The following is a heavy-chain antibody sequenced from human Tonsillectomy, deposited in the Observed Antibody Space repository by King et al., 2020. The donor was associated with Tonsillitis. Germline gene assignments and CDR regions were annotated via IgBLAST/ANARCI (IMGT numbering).Heavy chain of an antibody. V-gene: IGHV3-9*01. CDR1: GFTFEDYA. CDR2: ISWNSGSI. D-gene: IGHD1-26*01. Sequence: VQLVESGGGLVQPGRSLRLSCAASGFTFEDYAMHWVRQAPGKGLEWVSAISWNSGSIAYADSVKGRFTISRDNAKNSLYLQMNRLRPEDTAFYFCAKDMGVGATGYAFDIWGQGTMVTVSS. J-gene: IGHJ3*02. CDR3: AKDMGVGATGYAFDI.